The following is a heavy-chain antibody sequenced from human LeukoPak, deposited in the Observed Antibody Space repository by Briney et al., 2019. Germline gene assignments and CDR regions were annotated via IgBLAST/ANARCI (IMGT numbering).Heavy chain of an antibody. CDR1: GFTFSSYA. D-gene: IGHD3-22*01. CDR2: ISGSGGST. V-gene: IGHV3-23*01. CDR3: ARWYYYETSGLYYGSFDN. Sequence: GGSLRLSCAASGFTFSSYAMSWVRQAPGEGLEWVSAISGSGGSTYYADSVKGRFTISRDNSKNTLYLQMNSLRAEDTAVYYCARWYYYETSGLYYGSFDNWGQGTLVTVSS. J-gene: IGHJ5*02.